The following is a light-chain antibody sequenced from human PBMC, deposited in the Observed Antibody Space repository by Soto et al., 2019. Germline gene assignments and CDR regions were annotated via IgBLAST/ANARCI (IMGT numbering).Light chain of an antibody. CDR3: RSYTTSSPLV. Sequence: QSALTQPASVSGSPGQSITISCTGTSSDVGGYNYVSWYQHHPGKAPKLIIYEVNNRPSGVSNRFSGSKSGNTASLTISGLQAEDEADYYCRSYTTSSPLVFGGGTKLTVL. V-gene: IGLV2-14*01. CDR1: SSDVGGYNY. CDR2: EVN. J-gene: IGLJ3*02.